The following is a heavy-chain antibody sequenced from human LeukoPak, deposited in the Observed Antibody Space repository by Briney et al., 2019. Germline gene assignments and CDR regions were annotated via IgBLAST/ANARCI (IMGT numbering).Heavy chain of an antibody. Sequence: ASVKVSCKASGYTFTSYAMNWVRQAPGQGLEWMGWINTNTGNPMYAQGFTGRFVFSLDTSVSTAYLQISSLKAEDTAVYYCASSGHCSTSCPPYNWFDPWGQGTLVTVSS. J-gene: IGHJ5*02. CDR3: ASSGHCSTSCPPYNWFDP. CDR2: INTNTGNP. CDR1: GYTFTSYA. V-gene: IGHV7-4-1*02. D-gene: IGHD2-2*01.